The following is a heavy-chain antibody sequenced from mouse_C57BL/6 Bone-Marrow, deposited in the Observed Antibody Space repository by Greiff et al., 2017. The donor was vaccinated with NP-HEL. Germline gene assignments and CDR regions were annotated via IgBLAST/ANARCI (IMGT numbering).Heavy chain of an antibody. V-gene: IGHV2-2*01. D-gene: IGHD2-1*01. CDR1: GFSLTSYG. CDR3: ARKGLLWDAMDY. Sequence: VKLMESGPGLVQPSQSLSITCTVSGFSLTSYGVHWVRQSPGKGLEWLGVIWSGGSTDYNAAFISRLSISKDNSKSQVFFKMNSLQADDTAIYYCARKGLLWDAMDYWGQGTSVTVSS. CDR2: IWSGGST. J-gene: IGHJ4*01.